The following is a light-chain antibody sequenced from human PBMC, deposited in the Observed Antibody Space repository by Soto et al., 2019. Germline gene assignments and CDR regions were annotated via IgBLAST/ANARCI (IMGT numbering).Light chain of an antibody. J-gene: IGKJ3*01. CDR2: GAS. CDR1: QSVSSSY. CDR3: QQYGSSPG. Sequence: EIVLTQSPGTLSLSPGERATLSCRASQSVSSSYLAWYQQKPGQAPRLLIYGASSRATGIPDRFSGSGSGTDFTLTISRLEPEDFAVYYCQQYGSSPGFGPGTRWISN. V-gene: IGKV3-20*01.